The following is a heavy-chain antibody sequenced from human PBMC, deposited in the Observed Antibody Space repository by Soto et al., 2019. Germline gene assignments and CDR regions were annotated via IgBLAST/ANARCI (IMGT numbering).Heavy chain of an antibody. Sequence: QVQLQQWGAGLLKPSETLSLTCAVYGGSFSGYYWSWIRQPPGKGLEWIGEINHSGSTNYNPSLKSRVTLSVDTPKNLFSLKLSSVTAADTAVYYCERVGKYSSDYWGQGTLFTVSS. CDR1: GGSFSGYY. CDR2: INHSGST. V-gene: IGHV4-34*01. CDR3: ERVGKYSSDY. D-gene: IGHD6-6*01. J-gene: IGHJ4*02.